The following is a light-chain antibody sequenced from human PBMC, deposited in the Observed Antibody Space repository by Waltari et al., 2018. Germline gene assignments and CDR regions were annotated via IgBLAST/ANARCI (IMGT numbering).Light chain of an antibody. J-gene: IGKJ2*01. CDR1: QSVSSSY. CDR3: QQFGDSPLYT. CDR2: GAS. Sequence: EIVLTQSPGTLSLSPGERATLSCRASQSVSSSYLAWYQQKPGQAPRLLIYGASTSATGIPDRFSGSGSGTDFTLTISRLEPEDLAVYYCQQFGDSPLYTFGQGAKLEIK. V-gene: IGKV3-20*01.